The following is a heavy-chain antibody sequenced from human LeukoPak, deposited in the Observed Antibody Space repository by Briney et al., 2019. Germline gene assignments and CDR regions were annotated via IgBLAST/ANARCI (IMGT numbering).Heavy chain of an antibody. D-gene: IGHD3-22*01. CDR3: ARPYYYDSRIDP. CDR1: GGSISSGDYY. CDR2: MYYSGST. V-gene: IGHV4-30-4*01. Sequence: SETLSLTCTVSGGSISSGDYYWSWNRQPPGKGLEWIAYMYYSGSTYYNPSLKSRVTMSADTSKNQLSLKLSSVTAADTAVYYCARPYYYDSRIDPGGQGILVTVSS. J-gene: IGHJ5*02.